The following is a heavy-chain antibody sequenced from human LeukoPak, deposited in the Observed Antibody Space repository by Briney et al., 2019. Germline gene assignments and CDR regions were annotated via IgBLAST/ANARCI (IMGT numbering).Heavy chain of an antibody. V-gene: IGHV3-7*04. Sequence: GGSLRLSCVASGFTFSSYWMSWVRQAPGKGLEWVASIKQDGSEKYCVDSVKGRFTISRDNAKNSLYLQMNSLRAEDTAVYYCARVTTVVTPHDAFDIWGQGTMVTVSS. D-gene: IGHD4-23*01. CDR1: GFTFSSYW. CDR2: IKQDGSEK. J-gene: IGHJ3*02. CDR3: ARVTTVVTPHDAFDI.